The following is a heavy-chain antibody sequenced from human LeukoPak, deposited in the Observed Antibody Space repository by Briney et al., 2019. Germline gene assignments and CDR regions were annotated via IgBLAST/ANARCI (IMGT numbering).Heavy chain of an antibody. CDR3: ARCNYGDYVGAFDY. Sequence: KASQTLSLTCAVSGGSISSGGYSWSWIRQPPGKGLEWIGYIYHSGSPYYNPSLKSRVTISVDRSKNQFSLKLSSVTAADTAVYYCARCNYGDYVGAFDYWGQGTLVTVSS. J-gene: IGHJ4*02. CDR1: GGSISSGGYS. D-gene: IGHD4-17*01. V-gene: IGHV4-30-2*01. CDR2: IYHSGSP.